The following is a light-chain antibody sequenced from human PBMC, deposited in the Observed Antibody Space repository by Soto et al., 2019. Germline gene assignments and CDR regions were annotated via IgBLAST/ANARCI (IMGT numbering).Light chain of an antibody. Sequence: DIVMTQSPDSLAVSLGERATINCKSSQSVLSSSNNKNYLAWCQQKPGQPPKLLIYWASTRESGVPDRFSGSGSGTDFTLTIGSLQAEDVAVYYCQQYYSTPRTFGQGTKLEI. V-gene: IGKV4-1*01. CDR3: QQYYSTPRT. J-gene: IGKJ2*01. CDR2: WAS. CDR1: QSVLSSSNNKNY.